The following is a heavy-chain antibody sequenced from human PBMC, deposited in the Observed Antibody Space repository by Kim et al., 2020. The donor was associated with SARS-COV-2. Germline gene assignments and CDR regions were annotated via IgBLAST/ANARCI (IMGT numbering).Heavy chain of an antibody. D-gene: IGHD7-27*01. CDR1: GDSISGGRYY. CDR2: IYYSGST. V-gene: IGHV4-30-4*01. CDR3: ATVGTDYFFDY. Sequence: SETLSLTCNVSGDSISGGRYYWSWVRQPPGKGLEWIGYIYYSGSTYYNPSLPSLKSRMTISVDTSRNKFSLKVTSVTAADTAIYYCATVGTDYFFDYWGQGTLVTVSS. J-gene: IGHJ4*02.